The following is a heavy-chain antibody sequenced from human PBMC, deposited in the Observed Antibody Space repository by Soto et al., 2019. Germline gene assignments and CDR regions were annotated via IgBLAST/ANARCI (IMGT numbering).Heavy chain of an antibody. D-gene: IGHD2-21*02. CDR2: ISGSGGST. CDR3: AKNGCGGDCYSSVAGNWFDP. V-gene: IGHV3-23*01. J-gene: IGHJ5*02. Sequence: EVQLLESGGGLVQPGGSLRLSCAASGFTFSGYVISWVRQAPGKGLEWISIISGSGGSTYYADSVKGRFTISRDNSNNTVYLQMHSLRADDTAVYYCAKNGCGGDCYSSVAGNWFDPWGQGTLVTVSS. CDR1: GFTFSGYV.